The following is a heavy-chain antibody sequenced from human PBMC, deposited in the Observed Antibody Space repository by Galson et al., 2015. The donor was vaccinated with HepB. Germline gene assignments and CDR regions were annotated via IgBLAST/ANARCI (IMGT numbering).Heavy chain of an antibody. V-gene: IGHV1-18*01. D-gene: IGHD3-22*01. CDR2: ISTKNGNT. CDR1: GYTFANHG. J-gene: IGHJ3*02. CDR3: ARDRADYYDSSGYSGAFDI. Sequence: SVKVSCKASGYTFANHGIDWVRQAPGQGLEWMGWISTKNGNTEYARNFQGRVTMTTDISTNTVYMELRSLTFDDTATYYCARDRADYYDSSGYSGAFDIWGHGTMVTVSS.